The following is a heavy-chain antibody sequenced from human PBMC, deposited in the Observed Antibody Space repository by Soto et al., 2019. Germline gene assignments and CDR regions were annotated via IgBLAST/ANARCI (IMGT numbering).Heavy chain of an antibody. V-gene: IGHV4-59*01. Sequence: SETLSLTCTVSGGSISSYYWSWIRQPPGKGLEWIGYIYYSGSTDYNPSLKGRVTISVDTSKNQFSLKLRSVTAADTAVYYCARVGGVAARTFDYWGQGTLVTVSS. CDR3: ARVGGVAARTFDY. D-gene: IGHD6-6*01. CDR2: IYYSGST. J-gene: IGHJ4*02. CDR1: GGSISSYY.